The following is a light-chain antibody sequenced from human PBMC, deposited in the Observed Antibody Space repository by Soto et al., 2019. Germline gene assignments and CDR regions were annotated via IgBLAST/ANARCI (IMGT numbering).Light chain of an antibody. J-gene: IGKJ1*01. CDR2: GTS. CDR1: QTIVSTY. CDR3: QQYSGSPPRT. V-gene: IGKV3-20*01. Sequence: EVVLTQSPGTLSLSPGERATHYCRTSQTIVSTYLAWYQQKAGQAPRLLMYGTSSRATGIPDRFSGSGSGTDFTLTISSVEPEDFAIYYCQQYSGSPPRTFGQGTEVEIK.